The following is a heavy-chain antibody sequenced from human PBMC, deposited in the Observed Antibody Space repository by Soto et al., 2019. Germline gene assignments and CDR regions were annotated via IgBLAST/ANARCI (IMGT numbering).Heavy chain of an antibody. CDR1: GFTFSSYG. Sequence: GGSLRLSCAASGFTFSSYGMHWVRQAPGKGLEWVAVIWYDGSNKYYADSVKGRFTISRDNSKNTLYLQMNSLRAEDTAVYYCARDYGDFRAVYYWGQGTPVTVSS. V-gene: IGHV3-33*01. CDR3: ARDYGDFRAVYY. D-gene: IGHD4-17*01. J-gene: IGHJ4*02. CDR2: IWYDGSNK.